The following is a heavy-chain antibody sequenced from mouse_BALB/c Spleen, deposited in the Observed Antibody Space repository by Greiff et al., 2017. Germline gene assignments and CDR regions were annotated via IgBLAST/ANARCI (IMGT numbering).Heavy chain of an antibody. CDR2: IWSGGST. V-gene: IGHV2-2*02. CDR3: ARNLEGGAYYRYDNAMDY. Sequence: QVQLQQSGPGLVQPSQSLSITCTVSGFSLTSYGVHWVRQSPGKGLEWLGVIWSGGSTDYNAAFISRLSISKDNSKSQVFFKMNSLQANDTAIYYCARNLEGGAYYRYDNAMDYWGQGTSVTVSS. J-gene: IGHJ4*01. D-gene: IGHD2-14*01. CDR1: GFSLTSYG.